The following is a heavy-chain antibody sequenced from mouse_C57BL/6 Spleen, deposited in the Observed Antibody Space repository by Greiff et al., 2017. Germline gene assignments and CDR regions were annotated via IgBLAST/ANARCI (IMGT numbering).Heavy chain of an antibody. CDR2: IDPSDSET. CDR1: GYTFTSYW. Sequence: QVQLQQPGAELVRPGASVKLSCKASGYTFTSYWMHWVKQRPIQGLEWIGNIDPSDSETHYNQKFKDKATLTVDKSSSTAYMQLSSLTSEDSAVCYCESGYRYVGVWGTGTTVTVS. V-gene: IGHV1-52*01. CDR3: ESGYRYVGV. J-gene: IGHJ1*03.